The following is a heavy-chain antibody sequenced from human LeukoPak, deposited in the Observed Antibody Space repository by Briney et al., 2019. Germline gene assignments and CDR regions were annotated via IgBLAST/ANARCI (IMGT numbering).Heavy chain of an antibody. CDR3: ARLAWGSGDY. J-gene: IGHJ4*02. Sequence: GGSLRLSCAASGFIFSNYGMHCVRHPPGKGLVWVSYLKSDGTTTGYADSVKGRFTISRDNAKNTLYLQMNSLRAEDTAVYYCARLAWGSGDYWGQGALVTVSS. V-gene: IGHV3-74*01. CDR1: GFIFSNYG. CDR2: LKSDGTTT. D-gene: IGHD7-27*01.